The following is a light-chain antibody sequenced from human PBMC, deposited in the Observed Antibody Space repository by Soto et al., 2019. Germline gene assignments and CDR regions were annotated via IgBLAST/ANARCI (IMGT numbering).Light chain of an antibody. Sequence: DIQMTQSPSSVSASVGDRVTITCRATQVISSWLAWYQQKPGKAPKLLIYDASSLESGVPSRFSGSGSGTEFTLTISSLQPDDFATYYCQQYNSYSYTFGQGTKVDIK. J-gene: IGKJ2*01. CDR1: QVISSW. CDR2: DAS. V-gene: IGKV1-5*01. CDR3: QQYNSYSYT.